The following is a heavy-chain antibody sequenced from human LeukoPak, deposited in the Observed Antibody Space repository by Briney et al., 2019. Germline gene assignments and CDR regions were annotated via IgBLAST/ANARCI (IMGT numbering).Heavy chain of an antibody. CDR1: GFTFSTYS. CDR3: ARDSYGSSGYYYVSDY. J-gene: IGHJ4*02. CDR2: ISYSSSAI. V-gene: IGHV3-48*02. Sequence: GGSLRLSCAASGFTFSTYSMNWVPQAPGKGLEWVSYISYSSSAIYYADSVKGRFTISRDNAKNSLYLRMNSLRDEDTAVYYCARDSYGSSGYYYVSDYWGQGTLVTVSS. D-gene: IGHD3-22*01.